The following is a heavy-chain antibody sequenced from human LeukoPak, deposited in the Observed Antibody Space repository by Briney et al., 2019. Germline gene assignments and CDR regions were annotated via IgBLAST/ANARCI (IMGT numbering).Heavy chain of an antibody. CDR3: VRRYYDSSGHRFDY. Sequence: PGGSLRLSCAASGFTFSSYWMHWVRQAPGMGLVWVSRINNDGSTTSYADSVKGRFTVSRDNAKNTLSLQMNSLRAEDTAVYYCVRRYYDSSGHRFDYWGQGTLVTVSS. D-gene: IGHD3-22*01. CDR1: GFTFSSYW. V-gene: IGHV3-74*01. J-gene: IGHJ4*02. CDR2: INNDGSTT.